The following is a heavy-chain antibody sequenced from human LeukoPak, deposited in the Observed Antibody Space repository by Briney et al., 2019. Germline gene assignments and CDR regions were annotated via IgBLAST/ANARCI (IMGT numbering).Heavy chain of an antibody. V-gene: IGHV3-23*01. CDR3: AKDQDYYDSVDAFDI. CDR1: GFSFSSYA. J-gene: IGHJ3*02. Sequence: GGSLRLSCAASGFSFSSYAMTWVHQAPGKGLEWVSAISGSGGSTYYADSVKGRFTISRDNSKNTLYLQMNSLRAEDTAVYYCAKDQDYYDSVDAFDIWGQGTMVTVSS. D-gene: IGHD3-22*01. CDR2: ISGSGGST.